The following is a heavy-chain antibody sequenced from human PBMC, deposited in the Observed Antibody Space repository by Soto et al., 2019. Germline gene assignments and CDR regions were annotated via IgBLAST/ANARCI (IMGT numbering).Heavy chain of an antibody. CDR1: GFTFSDYA. CDR3: AKGGRQWLVTSDFNY. CDR2: VSHDGENT. D-gene: IGHD6-19*01. Sequence: VQLVESGGGVVQPGRSLRLSCAASGFTFSDYAMHWVRQAPGKGLEWVAVVSHDGENTHYADSVKGRFTISRDSSKTSVSPEMTSRRAEAAAFYYCAKGGRQWLVTSDFNYWGQGALVTVSS. J-gene: IGHJ4*02. V-gene: IGHV3-30*18.